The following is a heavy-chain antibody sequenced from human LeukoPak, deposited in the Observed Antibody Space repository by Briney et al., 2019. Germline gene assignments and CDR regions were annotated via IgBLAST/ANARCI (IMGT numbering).Heavy chain of an antibody. V-gene: IGHV3-49*04. CDR3: TRGRRATHDY. J-gene: IGHJ4*02. CDR2: IRSKAYGGTT. CDR1: GFTFGDYS. D-gene: IGHD1-26*01. Sequence: GRSLRLSCTASGFTFGDYSMNWVRQAPGKGLEWVGFIRSKAYGGTTEYAASVKGRFTISRDDSKSIAYLRMNSLKTEDTAVYYCTRGRRATHDYWGQGTLVTVSS.